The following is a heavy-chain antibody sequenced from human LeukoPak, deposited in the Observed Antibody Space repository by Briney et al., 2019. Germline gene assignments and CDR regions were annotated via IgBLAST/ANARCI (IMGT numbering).Heavy chain of an antibody. CDR2: IYYSGTT. D-gene: IGHD3-3*01. CDR1: GGSISSSSYS. CDR3: ARLRFDFWSGYTHPYFDY. J-gene: IGHJ4*02. V-gene: IGHV4-39*01. Sequence: SETLSLTCTVSGGSISSSSYSWGWIRQPPGKGLEWIGSIYYSGTTYYNPSLKSRVTISIDTSKIQFSLKLSSVAATDTAVYFCARLRFDFWSGYTHPYFDYWGQGTLVTVSS.